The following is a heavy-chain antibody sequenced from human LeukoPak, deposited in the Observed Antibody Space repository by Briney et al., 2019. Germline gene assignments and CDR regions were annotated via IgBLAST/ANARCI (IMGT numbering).Heavy chain of an antibody. J-gene: IGHJ5*02. Sequence: SETLSLTCTVSGGSISSSSYYWGWIRQPPGKGLEWIGSTYYSGSTYYNPSLKSRVTISVDTSKNQFSLKLSSVTAADTAVYYCARHVRGFYGSGSPTPWGQGTLVTVSS. CDR1: GGSISSSSYY. D-gene: IGHD3-10*01. CDR3: ARHVRGFYGSGSPTP. V-gene: IGHV4-39*01. CDR2: TYYSGST.